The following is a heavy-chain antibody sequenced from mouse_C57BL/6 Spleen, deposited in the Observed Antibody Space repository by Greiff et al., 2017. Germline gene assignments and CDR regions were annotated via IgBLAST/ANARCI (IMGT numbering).Heavy chain of an antibody. Sequence: EVQLVESGGGLVQPGGSMKLSCVASGFTFSNYWMNWVRQSPEKGLEWVAQIRLKSDNYATHYAESVKGRFTISRDDSKSSVDLQMNNLRAEDTEIYYCTGGAMDYWGQGTSVTVSS. V-gene: IGHV6-3*01. J-gene: IGHJ4*01. CDR2: IRLKSDNYAT. CDR3: TGGAMDY. CDR1: GFTFSNYW.